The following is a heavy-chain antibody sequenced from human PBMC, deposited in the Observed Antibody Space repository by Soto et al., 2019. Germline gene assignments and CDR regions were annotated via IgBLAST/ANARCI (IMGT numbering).Heavy chain of an antibody. CDR2: IIPIFGTA. Sequence: ASVKVSCKASGGTFSSYAISWVRQAPGQGLEWMGGIIPIFGTANYAQKFQGRVTITADKSTSTAYMELSSLRSEDTAVYYCARDPGIVGATIGWFDPWGQGTLVTVSS. CDR3: ARDPGIVGATIGWFDP. CDR1: GGTFSSYA. J-gene: IGHJ5*02. D-gene: IGHD1-26*01. V-gene: IGHV1-69*06.